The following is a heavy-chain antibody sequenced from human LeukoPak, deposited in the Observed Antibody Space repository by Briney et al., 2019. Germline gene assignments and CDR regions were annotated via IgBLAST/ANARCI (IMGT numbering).Heavy chain of an antibody. CDR2: ISSSSSNI. Sequence: GGSLRLSCAGSGFTFSTYGMNWVRQSQGKGLEWVSYISSSSSNIYYADSVKGRFTISRDNAKNSLYLQMNNLRADDTAVYYCASPRVGATYEPFDIWGQGTMVTVSS. CDR3: ASPRVGATYEPFDI. CDR1: GFTFSTYG. J-gene: IGHJ3*02. D-gene: IGHD1-26*01. V-gene: IGHV3-48*04.